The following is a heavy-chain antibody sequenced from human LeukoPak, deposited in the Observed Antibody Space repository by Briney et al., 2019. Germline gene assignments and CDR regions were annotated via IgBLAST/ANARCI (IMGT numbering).Heavy chain of an antibody. D-gene: IGHD3-9*01. Sequence: GGSLRLSCAASGFTFADYSMNWVRQAPGKGLEWVSSISSSSSYIYYADSVKGRFTISRDNARNSLFLQMNSLRAEDTAVYYCARGGRSTYFDWSPDYWGQGTLVTDSS. CDR1: GFTFADYS. J-gene: IGHJ4*02. CDR3: ARGGRSTYFDWSPDY. CDR2: ISSSSSYI. V-gene: IGHV3-21*01.